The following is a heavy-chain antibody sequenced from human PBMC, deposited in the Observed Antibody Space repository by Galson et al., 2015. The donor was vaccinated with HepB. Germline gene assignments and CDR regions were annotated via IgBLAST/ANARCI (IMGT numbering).Heavy chain of an antibody. J-gene: IGHJ4*02. CDR2: ISSRSSYI. CDR3: AKDFGRDGYNFAYVFDY. D-gene: IGHD5-24*01. V-gene: IGHV3-21*04. CDR1: GFTFSSYS. Sequence: SLRLSCAASGFTFSSYSMNWVRQAPGKGLEWVSSISSRSSYIYYADSGKGRFSISRDNAKNSLSLLMNSLRPEDTALYYCAKDFGRDGYNFAYVFDYWGQGTLVTVSS.